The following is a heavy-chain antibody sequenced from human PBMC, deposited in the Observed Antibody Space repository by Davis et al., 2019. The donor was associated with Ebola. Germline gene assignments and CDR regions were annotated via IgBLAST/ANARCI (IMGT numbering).Heavy chain of an antibody. Sequence: SETLSLTCAVYGGSFSGYYWSWIRQPPGKGLEWIGEINHSGSTNYNPSLKSRVTISVDTSKNQFSLKLSSVTAADTAVYYCARILVVPAARGLWSGYYALLYYGMDVWGQGTTVTVSS. D-gene: IGHD2-2*01. J-gene: IGHJ6*02. CDR2: INHSGST. CDR3: ARILVVPAARGLWSGYYALLYYGMDV. CDR1: GGSFSGYY. V-gene: IGHV4-34*01.